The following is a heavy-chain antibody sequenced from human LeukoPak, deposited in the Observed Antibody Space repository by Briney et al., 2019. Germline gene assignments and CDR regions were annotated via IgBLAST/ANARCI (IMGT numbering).Heavy chain of an antibody. CDR2: IYPGDSDT. CDR3: ARCDQSDYYYYYMDV. D-gene: IGHD2-21*01. CDR1: GYSFTSYW. J-gene: IGHJ6*03. V-gene: IGHV5-51*01. Sequence: GESLKISCKGSGYSFTSYWIGWVRHMPGKGLEWMGIIYPGDSDTRYSPSFQGQVTISADKSISTAYLQWSSLKASDTAMYYCARCDQSDYYYYYMDVWGKGTTVTVSS.